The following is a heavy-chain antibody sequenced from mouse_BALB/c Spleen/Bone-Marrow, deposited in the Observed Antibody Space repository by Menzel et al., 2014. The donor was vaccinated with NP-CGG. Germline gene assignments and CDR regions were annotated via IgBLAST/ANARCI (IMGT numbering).Heavy chain of an antibody. V-gene: IGHV1-14*01. J-gene: IGHJ1*01. CDR2: INPYNDGT. CDR1: GYTFTSYV. Sequence: VQLKDSGPELVKPGASVKMSCKASGYTFTSYVMHWVKQKPGQGLEWIGNINPYNDGTKYNEKFKGKATLTSDKSSSTACMELSILTSEDSAVYYCARSLYGYDWYFDVWGAGTTVTVSS. CDR3: ARSLYGYDWYFDV. D-gene: IGHD2-2*01.